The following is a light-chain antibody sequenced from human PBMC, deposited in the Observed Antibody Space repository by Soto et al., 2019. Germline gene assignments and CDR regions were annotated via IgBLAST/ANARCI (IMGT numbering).Light chain of an antibody. J-gene: IGLJ1*01. CDR3: AAWDDNLSGLYV. CDR2: RNS. CDR1: ASTIGRNY. Sequence: QSVLTQSPSASGTPGQRVTISCSGSASTIGRNYVYWYQQLPGTAPKLLIYRNSQRPSGVPDRFSGSKSGTSASLGISGLRSEDEADYYCAAWDDNLSGLYVFGAGTKLTVL. V-gene: IGLV1-47*01.